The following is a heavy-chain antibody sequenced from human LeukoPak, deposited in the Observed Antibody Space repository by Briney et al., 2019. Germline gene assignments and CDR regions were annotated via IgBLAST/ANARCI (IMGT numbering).Heavy chain of an antibody. V-gene: IGHV1-18*01. D-gene: IGHD2-21*02. Sequence: ASVTVSCKASGYTFTSYGISWVRQAPGQGLEWMGWISAYNGNTNYAQKLQGRVTMTTDTSTSTAYMELRSLRSDDTAVYYCARDLGVVTAYDDAFDIWGQGTMVTVSS. CDR3: ARDLGVVTAYDDAFDI. CDR1: GYTFTSYG. J-gene: IGHJ3*02. CDR2: ISAYNGNT.